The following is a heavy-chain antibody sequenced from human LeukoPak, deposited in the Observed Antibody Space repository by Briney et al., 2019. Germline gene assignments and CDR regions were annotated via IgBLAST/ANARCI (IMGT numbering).Heavy chain of an antibody. V-gene: IGHV3-21*01. CDR2: ISSSSSYI. CDR3: ARDRRYFDTGGLGGPDY. Sequence: GGSLRLSCAASGFPFSSYTMNWVRQAPGKGLEWVSSISSSSSYIYYADSVKGRFTISRDNAKNSLYLLMNNLRAEDTAVYYCARDRRYFDTGGLGGPDYWGQGTLVTVSS. CDR1: GFPFSSYT. D-gene: IGHD2-8*02. J-gene: IGHJ4*02.